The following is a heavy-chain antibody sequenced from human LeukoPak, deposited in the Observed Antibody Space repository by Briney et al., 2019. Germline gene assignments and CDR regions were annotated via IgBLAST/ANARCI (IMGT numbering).Heavy chain of an antibody. CDR3: ARDLIVATNRPPVLEY. V-gene: IGHV1-18*01. CDR1: GYTFSTYG. J-gene: IGHJ4*02. CDR2: ISAYNGNT. Sequence: ASVKVSCKASGYTFSTYGISWLRQAPGQGLEWMGWISAYNGNTNYAQKLQGRVTMTTDTSTSTAYKELRSLRSDDTAVYYCARDLIVATNRPPVLEYWGQGTLVTVSS. D-gene: IGHD5-12*01.